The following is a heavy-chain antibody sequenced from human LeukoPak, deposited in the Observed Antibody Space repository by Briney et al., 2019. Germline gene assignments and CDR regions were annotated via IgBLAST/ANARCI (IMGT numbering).Heavy chain of an antibody. Sequence: PSGGSLRLSCAASGFTVSSNYMSWVRQAPGKGLEWVSDIYSGGSTYYADSVKGRFTISRDNSKNTLYLQMNSLRAEDTAGYYCARDFNNWNDNWFDPWGQGTLVTVSS. V-gene: IGHV3-53*01. J-gene: IGHJ5*02. CDR1: GFTVSSNY. D-gene: IGHD1-1*01. CDR2: IYSGGST. CDR3: ARDFNNWNDNWFDP.